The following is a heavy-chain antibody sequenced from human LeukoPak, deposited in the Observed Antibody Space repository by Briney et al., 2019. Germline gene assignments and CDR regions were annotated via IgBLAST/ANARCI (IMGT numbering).Heavy chain of an antibody. CDR1: GFTFSSYS. Sequence: GGSLRLSCAASGFTFSSYSMNWVRQAPGKELEWVSYISSSSSTIYYADSVKGRFTISRDNAKNSLYLQMNSLRAEDTAVYYCARYRSGYDFDYWGQGTLVTVSS. V-gene: IGHV3-48*01. CDR2: ISSSSSTI. J-gene: IGHJ4*02. D-gene: IGHD3-10*01. CDR3: ARYRSGYDFDY.